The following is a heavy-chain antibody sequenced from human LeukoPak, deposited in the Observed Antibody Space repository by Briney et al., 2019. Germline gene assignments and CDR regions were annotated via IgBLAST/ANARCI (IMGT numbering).Heavy chain of an antibody. V-gene: IGHV1-2*02. D-gene: IGHD3-9*01. CDR3: ARGDILTGYYYFDY. Sequence: ASVKVSCKASGYTFTGYYMHWVRQAPGQGLEWMGWINPNSGGTNYAQKFQGRVTMTRDTSISTAYMELSRLRSDDTAVYYCARGDILTGYYYFDYWGRGTLVTVSS. CDR1: GYTFTGYY. CDR2: INPNSGGT. J-gene: IGHJ4*02.